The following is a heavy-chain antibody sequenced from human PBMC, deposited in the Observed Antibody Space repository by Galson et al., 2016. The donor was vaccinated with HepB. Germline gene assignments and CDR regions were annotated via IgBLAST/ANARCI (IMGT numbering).Heavy chain of an antibody. CDR2: IWYDGGYK. D-gene: IGHD3-10*01. CDR1: GFTFSHYG. CDR3: ARDIHSVQYWASGSHCPGVF. Sequence: SLRLSCAASGFTFSHYGMHWVRQAPGKGLVWVAVIWYDGGYKFYAGSVQGRFTISRDNSKNTLHLQMNDLRAEDTAVYYCARDIHSVQYWASGSHCPGVFWGQGTLVTVSS. J-gene: IGHJ4*02. V-gene: IGHV3-33*01.